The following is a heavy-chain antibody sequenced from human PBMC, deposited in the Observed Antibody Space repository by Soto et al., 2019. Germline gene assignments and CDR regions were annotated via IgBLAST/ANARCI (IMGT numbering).Heavy chain of an antibody. CDR2: TYHSGTT. CDR1: GDSINNSHR. J-gene: IGHJ5*02. V-gene: IGHV4-4*02. D-gene: IGHD3-16*01. Sequence: TLSLTCAVSGDSINNSHRWRWVRQPPAKGLEWIGETYHSGTTNYNPSLKTRVTISIDKSKNQFSLKMNSVTAADTAVYYCAREVYGSPACGRPWLAPGVRGTMVFGS. CDR3: AREVYGSPACGRPWLAP.